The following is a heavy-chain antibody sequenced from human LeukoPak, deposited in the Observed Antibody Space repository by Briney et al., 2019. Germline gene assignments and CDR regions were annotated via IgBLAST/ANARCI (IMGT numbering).Heavy chain of an antibody. J-gene: IGHJ3*02. Sequence: PGGSLRLSCAASGFTFSSYGMHWVRQAPGKGLEWVAFIRYDGSNKYYADSVKGRFTISRDNAKNSLYLQMNSLRAEDTAVYYCASPPPTGYSSSWYDYRDAFDIWGQGTMVTVSS. CDR2: IRYDGSNK. V-gene: IGHV3-30*02. CDR3: ASPPPTGYSSSWYDYRDAFDI. D-gene: IGHD6-13*01. CDR1: GFTFSSYG.